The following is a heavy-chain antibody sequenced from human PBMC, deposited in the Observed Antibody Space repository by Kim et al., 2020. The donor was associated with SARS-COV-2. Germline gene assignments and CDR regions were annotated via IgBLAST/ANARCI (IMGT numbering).Heavy chain of an antibody. J-gene: IGHJ5*02. V-gene: IGHV3-15*01. CDR2: IKSKTDGGTT. CDR1: GFTFNNAW. D-gene: IGHD3-10*01. CDR3: TTEQWGIWFGTHNWFDP. Sequence: GGSLRLSCAASGFTFNNAWISWVRQAPRKGLEWVGRIKSKTDGGTTDYAAPVKGRFTISRDDPKNTLFLQMNSLKSEDTAVYYCTTEQWGIWFGTHNWFDPWGQGTLVTVSS.